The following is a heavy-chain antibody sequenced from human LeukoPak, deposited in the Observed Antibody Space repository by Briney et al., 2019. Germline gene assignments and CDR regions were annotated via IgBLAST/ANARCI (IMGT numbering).Heavy chain of an antibody. Sequence: GGSLRLSCAASGFNFGNFWMSWIRQAPGRGLQWVAAVKGDGTNIHYLDSVNGRFTISRDNARNLLFLQMNRLRAEDTAVYYCAKLLDWGTTYDYWGQGALVTVS. J-gene: IGHJ4*02. D-gene: IGHD3-16*01. CDR3: AKLLDWGTTYDY. CDR2: VKGDGTNI. V-gene: IGHV3-7*01. CDR1: GFNFGNFW.